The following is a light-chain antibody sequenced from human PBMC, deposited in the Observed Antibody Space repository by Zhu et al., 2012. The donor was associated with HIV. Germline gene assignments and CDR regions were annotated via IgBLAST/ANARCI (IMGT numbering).Light chain of an antibody. Sequence: EIVMTQSPATLSVSPGERATLSCRASQSIKNNLAWYQQKPGQAPRLLIRGASTRATGIPARFSGSGSGTEFTLTISSLQSEDFAVYYCQQYNNWPPYTFGQGTKLEIK. V-gene: IGKV3-15*01. CDR1: QSIKNN. CDR3: QQYNNWPPYT. CDR2: GAS. J-gene: IGKJ2*01.